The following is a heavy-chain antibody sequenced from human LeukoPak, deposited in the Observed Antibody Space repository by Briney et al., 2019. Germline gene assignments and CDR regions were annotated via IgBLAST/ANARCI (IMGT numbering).Heavy chain of an antibody. V-gene: IGHV1-18*01. D-gene: IGHD1-26*01. CDR2: ISAYNGNT. CDR1: GYTFTSYG. Sequence: GASVKVSCKASGYTFTSYGISWVRQAPGQGREGMGWISAYNGNTNYAQKLQGRVTMTTDTSTSTAYMELRSLRSDDTAVYYCAREVMELLGNWFDPWGQGTLVTVSS. J-gene: IGHJ5*02. CDR3: AREVMELLGNWFDP.